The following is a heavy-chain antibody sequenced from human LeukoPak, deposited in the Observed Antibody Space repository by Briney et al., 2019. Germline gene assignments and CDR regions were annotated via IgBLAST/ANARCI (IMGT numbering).Heavy chain of an antibody. CDR2: ISSSSSTI. D-gene: IGHD4-17*01. V-gene: IGHV3-48*01. CDR1: GFTFSSYS. J-gene: IGHJ6*03. Sequence: GGSLRLSCAASGFTFSSYSMNWVRQAPGKGLEWVSYISSSSSTIYYADSVKGRFTISRDDAKNSLYLQMNSLRAEDTAVYYYARDADGDYYYYYMDVWGKGTTVTVSS. CDR3: ARDADGDYYYYYMDV.